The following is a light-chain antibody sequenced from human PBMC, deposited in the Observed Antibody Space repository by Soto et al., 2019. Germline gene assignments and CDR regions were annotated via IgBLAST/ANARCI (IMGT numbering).Light chain of an antibody. Sequence: AIQMTQSPSSLAASVGDRVTITCRASQGIRNDLGWYQQKPGKAPNLLIYAASSLQSGVPSRFSGSGSGSDFTLTISSLQPEDFATYYCLQDFNYPRTFGQGTKVEIK. CDR2: AAS. CDR3: LQDFNYPRT. CDR1: QGIRND. V-gene: IGKV1-6*01. J-gene: IGKJ1*01.